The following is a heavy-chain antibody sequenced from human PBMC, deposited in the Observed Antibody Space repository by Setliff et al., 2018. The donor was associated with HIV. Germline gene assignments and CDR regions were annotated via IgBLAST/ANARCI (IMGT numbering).Heavy chain of an antibody. CDR3: ARHRSGNWYYVGFDP. CDR1: GGSISSSS. Sequence: KTSETLSLTCTVSGGSISSSSWSWIRQPPGKGLEWIGYLHYSVSSNYNPSLKSRVTISVDTSKNQFSMKLSSVTVADTAVYYCARHRSGNWYYVGFDPWGQGTLVTVSS. J-gene: IGHJ5*02. V-gene: IGHV4-59*08. CDR2: LHYSVSS. D-gene: IGHD1-7*01.